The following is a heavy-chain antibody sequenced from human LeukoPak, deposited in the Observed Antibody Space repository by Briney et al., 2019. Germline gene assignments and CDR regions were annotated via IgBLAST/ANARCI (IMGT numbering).Heavy chain of an antibody. CDR2: IHIDGSIT. V-gene: IGHV3-74*01. J-gene: IGHJ5*01. Sequence: GGSLRLYCAASGFTFCRYWMQWVRQAPGKGVVWVSRIHIDGSITNYADSVKGRFTISRDNAKNTLYLQMNSLRAEDTAVYYCARPYPGYNWFDSWGQGTLVTVSS. CDR1: GFTFCRYW. D-gene: IGHD2-2*02. CDR3: ARPYPGYNWFDS.